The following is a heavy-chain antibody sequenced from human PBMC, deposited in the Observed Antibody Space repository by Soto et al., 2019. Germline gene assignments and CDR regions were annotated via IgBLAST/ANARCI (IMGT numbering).Heavy chain of an antibody. D-gene: IGHD3-10*01. V-gene: IGHV4-4*07. Sequence: SETLSLTCTVSGGSISSYYVSWIRQSAGKGLEWIGRIDTSGTTNYNPSLKSRVTMSVDASKNLFSLNLSSVTAADTAVYYCARGPRGYVYYHGMDVWGQGTTVTVSS. J-gene: IGHJ6*02. CDR1: GGSISSYY. CDR2: IDTSGTT. CDR3: ARGPRGYVYYHGMDV.